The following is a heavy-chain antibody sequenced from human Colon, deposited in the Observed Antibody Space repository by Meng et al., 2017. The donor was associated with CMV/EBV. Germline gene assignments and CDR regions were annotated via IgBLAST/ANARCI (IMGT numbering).Heavy chain of an antibody. CDR3: ARAARSGSHAVFYSLDL. D-gene: IGHD1-26*01. J-gene: IGHJ6*02. Sequence: ASVKVSCKASGYTFTSYYMHWVRQAPGQGLEWMGIINPSGGSTSYAQKFQGRLTITGDKSTNTAFMELSSLRSEDTAVYYCARAARSGSHAVFYSLDLWGQGTTVTVSS. CDR2: INPSGGST. V-gene: IGHV1-46*01. CDR1: GYTFTSYY.